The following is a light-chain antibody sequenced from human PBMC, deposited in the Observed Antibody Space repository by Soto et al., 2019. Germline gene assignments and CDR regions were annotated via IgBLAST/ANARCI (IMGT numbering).Light chain of an antibody. CDR2: GAS. V-gene: IGKV3-20*01. J-gene: IGKJ4*01. CDR1: QSVSSSY. CDR3: QQYGSSLRLT. Sequence: EIVLTQSPGTLSLSPWERATLSCRASQSVSSSYLAWYQQKPGQAPRLLIYGASSRATGIPDRFSGSGSGTDFTLTISRLEPEDFAVYYCQQYGSSLRLTFGGGTKVDIK.